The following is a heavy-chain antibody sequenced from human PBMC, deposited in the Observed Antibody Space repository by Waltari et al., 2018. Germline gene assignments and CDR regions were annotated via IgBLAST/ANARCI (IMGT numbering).Heavy chain of an antibody. CDR1: GGSFSGYF. CDR3: ARVGDYHGSGRFGLDV. V-gene: IGHV4-34*01. J-gene: IGHJ6*02. Sequence: QAQLHQWGAGLLKPSETLSLTCAVSGGSFSGYFWSWIRQSPGKGLEWIGEINRHGTAHYTPSVKSRVGMSVDTIKSQISLSLSSVTAADAAVYYCARVGDYHGSGRFGLDVWGRGTRVTVSS. D-gene: IGHD3-10*01. CDR2: INRHGTA.